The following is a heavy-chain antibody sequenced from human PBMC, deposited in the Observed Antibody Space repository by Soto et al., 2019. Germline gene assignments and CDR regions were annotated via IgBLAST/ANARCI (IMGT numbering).Heavy chain of an antibody. Sequence: SVKVSSKASRGSLSSYALSWVQHAPEQGLEWMGGIIPIFGTANDAQKFQGRVTITADESTSTAYMELSSLRSENTAVYYCAREYCSNTNCYLGRYFDLWGRGTLVTGTS. D-gene: IGHD2-2*01. CDR3: AREYCSNTNCYLGRYFDL. V-gene: IGHV1-69*13. CDR2: IIPIFGTA. J-gene: IGHJ2*01. CDR1: RGSLSSYA.